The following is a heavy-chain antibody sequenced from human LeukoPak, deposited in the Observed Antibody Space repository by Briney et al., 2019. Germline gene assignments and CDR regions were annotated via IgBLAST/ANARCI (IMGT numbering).Heavy chain of an antibody. CDR1: GFTFSSYS. CDR2: ISSSSSTI. Sequence: GGSLRLSCAASGFTFSSYSMNWVRQAPGKGLEWVSYISSSSSTIYYADSVKGRFTISRDNARNPLYLQMNSLRAEDTAVYYCARVESYCSGGSSYSEGYAFDIWGQGTMVTVSS. V-gene: IGHV3-48*01. J-gene: IGHJ3*02. D-gene: IGHD2-15*01. CDR3: ARVESYCSGGSSYSEGYAFDI.